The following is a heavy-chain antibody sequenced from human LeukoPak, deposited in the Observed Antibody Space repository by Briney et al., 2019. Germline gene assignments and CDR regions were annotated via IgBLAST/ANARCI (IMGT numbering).Heavy chain of an antibody. V-gene: IGHV5-51*01. CDR3: ARRDILTGYLDY. J-gene: IGHJ4*02. CDR2: IYPGDSDT. CDR1: GYRFTSYW. D-gene: IGHD3-9*01. Sequence: GESLKISCQGSGYRFTSYWIGWVRQVPGKGLEWMGIIYPGDSDTRYSPSFQGQVTISADKSISTAYLQWSSLKASDTAMYYCARRDILTGYLDYWGQGTLVTVSS.